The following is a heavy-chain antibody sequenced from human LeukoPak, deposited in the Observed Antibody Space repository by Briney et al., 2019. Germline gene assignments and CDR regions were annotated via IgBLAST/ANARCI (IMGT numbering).Heavy chain of an antibody. J-gene: IGHJ3*02. Sequence: GGSLRLSXAASGFTFDDYAMHWVRQAPGKGLEWVSGISWNSVTIFYADSVKGRFTISRDNAKNSLYLQMNSLRAEDMALYYCAKDEFVASDFTGAFDIWGQRTMVTVSS. CDR2: ISWNSVTI. D-gene: IGHD2-8*02. CDR3: AKDEFVASDFTGAFDI. V-gene: IGHV3-9*03. CDR1: GFTFDDYA.